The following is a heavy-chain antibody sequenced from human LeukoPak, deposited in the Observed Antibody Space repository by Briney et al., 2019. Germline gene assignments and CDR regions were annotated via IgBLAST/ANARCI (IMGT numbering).Heavy chain of an antibody. CDR3: AGPLCLRGGSCSTNP. Sequence: SVKDSCKASGGTFSSYAISWVRQAPGQGLEWMGGIIPIFGTANYAQKFQGRVTITADESTSTAYMELSSLRSEDTAVYYCAGPLCLRGGSCSTNPWGQGTLVTVSS. CDR2: IIPIFGTA. V-gene: IGHV1-69*13. CDR1: GGTFSSYA. D-gene: IGHD2-2*01. J-gene: IGHJ5*02.